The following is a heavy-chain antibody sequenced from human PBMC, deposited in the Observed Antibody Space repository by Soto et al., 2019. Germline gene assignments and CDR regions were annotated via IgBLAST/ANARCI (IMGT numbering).Heavy chain of an antibody. D-gene: IGHD1-1*01. V-gene: IGHV1-18*01. CDR3: ARDLELERTKVYGAFDI. Sequence: VASVKVSCKASGYTFTSYGISWVRQAPGQGLEWMGWISAYNGNTNYAQKLQGRGTMTTDTSTSTAYMELRSLRSDDTAVYYCARDLELERTKVYGAFDIWGQGTMVTVS. CDR1: GYTFTSYG. CDR2: ISAYNGNT. J-gene: IGHJ3*02.